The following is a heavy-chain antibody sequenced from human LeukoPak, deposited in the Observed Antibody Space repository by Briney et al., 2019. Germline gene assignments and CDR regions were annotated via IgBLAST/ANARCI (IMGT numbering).Heavy chain of an antibody. D-gene: IGHD3-22*01. CDR1: GYTFTGYY. Sequence: ASVKVSCKASGYTFTGYYMHWVRQAPGQGLEWMGWINPNSGGTNYAQKFQGRVTMTRDTSISTAYMELSRLRSDDTAVYYCARGRPADQYYYDSIGFDYWGQGTLVTVSS. CDR3: ARGRPADQYYYDSIGFDY. J-gene: IGHJ4*02. V-gene: IGHV1-2*02. CDR2: INPNSGGT.